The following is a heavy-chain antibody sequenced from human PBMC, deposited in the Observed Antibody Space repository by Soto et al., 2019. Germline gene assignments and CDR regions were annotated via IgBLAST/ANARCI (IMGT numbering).Heavy chain of an antibody. CDR2: IYYSGST. CDR1: GGSISSSSYF. CDR3: ARERLRFLEWLSHYYYYGMDV. V-gene: IGHV4-39*01. D-gene: IGHD3-3*01. Sequence: PSETLSLTCTVSGGSISSSSYFWGWIRQPPGKGLEWFGSIYYSGSTYYNPSLKSRVTISVDTSKNQFSLKLSSVTAADTAVYYCARERLRFLEWLSHYYYYGMDVWGQGTTVTVSS. J-gene: IGHJ6*02.